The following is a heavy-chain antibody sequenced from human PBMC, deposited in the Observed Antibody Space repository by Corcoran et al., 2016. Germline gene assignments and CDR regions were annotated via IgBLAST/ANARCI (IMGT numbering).Heavy chain of an antibody. CDR3: ARAMPLLRFWEWLPYYGMDV. CDR2: IIPIFGTA. D-gene: IGHD3-3*01. V-gene: IGHV1-69*06. CDR1: GGTFSSYA. Sequence: QVQLVQSGAEVKKPGSSVKVSCKASGGTFSSYAISWVRQAPGQGLEWMGGIIPIFGTANYAQKFQGRVTTTADKSTSTAYMELSSLRSEETAVYYCARAMPLLRFWEWLPYYGMDVWGQGTTVTVSS. J-gene: IGHJ6*02.